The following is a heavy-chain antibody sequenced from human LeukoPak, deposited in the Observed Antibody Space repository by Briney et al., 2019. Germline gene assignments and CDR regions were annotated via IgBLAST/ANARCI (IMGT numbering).Heavy chain of an antibody. D-gene: IGHD2-2*01. CDR1: GFTFSSYS. V-gene: IGHV3-21*01. CDR2: ISSSSSYI. Sequence: GGSLRLSCAASGFTFSSYSMNWVRQAPGKGLEWVSSISSSSSYIYYADSVKGRFTISRDNAKNSLYLQMNSLRAEDTAVYYCVRDLREYCSSTSCPNWYFDLWGRGTLVTVSS. CDR3: VRDLREYCSSTSCPNWYFDL. J-gene: IGHJ2*01.